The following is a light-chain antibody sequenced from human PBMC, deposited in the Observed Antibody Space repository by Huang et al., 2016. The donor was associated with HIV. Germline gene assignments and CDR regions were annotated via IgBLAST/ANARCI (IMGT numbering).Light chain of an antibody. Sequence: DIVMTQSPDSLPVSLGERATIKCRSSQSLLYSSNNKNYLAWYQQRPGQPPKLLIYWASTRESGVPDRFSGGGSGKDFTLTISSLQAEDVAVYYCQQYYSTPRTFGQGTKLEIK. CDR2: WAS. CDR1: QSLLYSSNNKNY. CDR3: QQYYSTPRT. J-gene: IGKJ2*01. V-gene: IGKV4-1*01.